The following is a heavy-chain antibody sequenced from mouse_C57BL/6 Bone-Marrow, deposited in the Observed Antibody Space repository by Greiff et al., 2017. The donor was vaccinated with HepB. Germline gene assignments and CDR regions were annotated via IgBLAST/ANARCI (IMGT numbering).Heavy chain of an antibody. CDR3: AYFDV. V-gene: IGHV1-52*01. J-gene: IGHJ1*03. Sequence: VKLQQPGAELVRPGSSVPLSCKASCSTFTSYWMHWVKQRPIQGLEWIGNIDPSDSETHYNQKFKDKATLTVDKSSSTAYMQLSSLTSEDSAVYYCAYFDVWGTGTTVTVSS. CDR2: IDPSDSET. CDR1: CSTFTSYW.